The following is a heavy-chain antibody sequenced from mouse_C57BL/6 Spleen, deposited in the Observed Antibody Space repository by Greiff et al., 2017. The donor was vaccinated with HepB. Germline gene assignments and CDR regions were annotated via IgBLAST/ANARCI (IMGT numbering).Heavy chain of an antibody. V-gene: IGHV1-19*01. Sequence: VQLKQSGPVLVKPGASVKMSCKASGYTFTDYYMNWVKQSHGKSLEWIGVINPYNGGTSYNQKFKGKATLTVDKSSSTAYMELNSLTSEDSAVYYCARSGVTTGYFDCWGQGTTLTVSS. D-gene: IGHD2-2*01. CDR3: ARSGVTTGYFDC. CDR1: GYTFTDYY. J-gene: IGHJ2*01. CDR2: INPYNGGT.